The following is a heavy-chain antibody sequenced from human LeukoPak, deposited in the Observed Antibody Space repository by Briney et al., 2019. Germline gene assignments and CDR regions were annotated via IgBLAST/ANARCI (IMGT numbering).Heavy chain of an antibody. CDR3: AKVLLKEGLLWFGEEHAFDI. CDR2: ISGSGGST. V-gene: IGHV3-23*01. D-gene: IGHD3-10*01. CDR1: GFTFSSYA. J-gene: IGHJ3*02. Sequence: GGSLRLSCAASGFTFSSYAMSWVRQAPGKGLEWVSAISGSGGSTYYADSVKGRFTISRDNSKNTLNLQMNSLRAEDTAVYYCAKVLLKEGLLWFGEEHAFDIWGQGTMVTVSS.